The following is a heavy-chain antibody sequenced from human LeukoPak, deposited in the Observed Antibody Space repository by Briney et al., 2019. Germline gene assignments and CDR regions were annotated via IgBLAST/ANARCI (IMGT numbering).Heavy chain of an antibody. CDR2: ITYSGGST. J-gene: IGHJ4*02. CDR3: ARSMVTIPIPGGY. CDR1: GFTFTNYG. D-gene: IGHD5-24*01. Sequence: RPGGSLRLSCAASGFTFTNYGMSWFRQAPGKGLEWVSSITYSGGSTYYADSVKGRFTISRDNAKNTLYLQMNSLRAEDTAVYYCARSMVTIPIPGGYWGQGTLVTVSS. V-gene: IGHV3-23*01.